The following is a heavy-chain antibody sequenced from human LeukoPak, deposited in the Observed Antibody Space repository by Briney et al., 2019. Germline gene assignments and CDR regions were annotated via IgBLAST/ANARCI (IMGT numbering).Heavy chain of an antibody. J-gene: IGHJ4*02. V-gene: IGHV1-46*01. CDR2: INPSAGST. CDR1: GYTFITYY. Sequence: GASVKVSCKASGYTFITYYMHWVRQAPGQGLEWMGMINPSAGSTTYAQKFQGRVILTRDTSTSTVYMGVTSLTSEDTAVYYCARVQVDSSGWYHFGYWGQGTLVTVSS. CDR3: ARVQVDSSGWYHFGY. D-gene: IGHD6-19*01.